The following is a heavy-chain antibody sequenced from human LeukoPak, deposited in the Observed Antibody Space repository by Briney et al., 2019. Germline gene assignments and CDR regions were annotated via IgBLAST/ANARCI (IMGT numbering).Heavy chain of an antibody. V-gene: IGHV3-21*01. D-gene: IGHD3-16*02. CDR2: ISSSSSYI. Sequence: GGSLRLSCAASGFTFSSYSMNWVRQAPGKGLEWVSSISSSSSYIYYADSVEGRFTISRDNAKNSLYLQMNSLRAEDTAVYYCASESVYDYVWGSYRLFDYWGQGTLVTVSS. CDR3: ASESVYDYVWGSYRLFDY. CDR1: GFTFSSYS. J-gene: IGHJ4*02.